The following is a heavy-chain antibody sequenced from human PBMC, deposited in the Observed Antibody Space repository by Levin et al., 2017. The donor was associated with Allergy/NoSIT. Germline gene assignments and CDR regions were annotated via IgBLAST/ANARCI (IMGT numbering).Heavy chain of an antibody. Sequence: SETLSLTCAVYSGSFSGYYWTWIRQPPGKGLEWIGEISHSGSPNYNPSLKSRVTMSVDTSKNQFYLKLTSVTAADTAVYYCAGRTGMRWGLHWYFDLWGRGTLVTVSS. CDR2: ISHSGSP. D-gene: IGHD1-14*01. V-gene: IGHV4-34*01. J-gene: IGHJ2*01. CDR3: AGRTGMRWGLHWYFDL. CDR1: SGSFSGYY.